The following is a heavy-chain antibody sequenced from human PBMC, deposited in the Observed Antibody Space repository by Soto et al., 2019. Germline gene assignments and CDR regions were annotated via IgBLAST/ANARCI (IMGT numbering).Heavy chain of an antibody. Sequence: PGGSLRLSCTASGFNFADYAVHWVRQVPGKGLEWVSFIRAKAHGGTTDYAASVKGRFTISRDDSKSIAYLQMNSLKTEDTALYYCTRDYSSSPLDYWGQGARVTVSS. V-gene: IGHV3-49*04. J-gene: IGHJ4*02. CDR2: IRAKAHGGTT. CDR3: TRDYSSSPLDY. CDR1: GFNFADYA. D-gene: IGHD6-13*01.